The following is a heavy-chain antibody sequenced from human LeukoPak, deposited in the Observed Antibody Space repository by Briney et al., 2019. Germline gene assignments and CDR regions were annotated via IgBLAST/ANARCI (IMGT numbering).Heavy chain of an antibody. CDR2: INHSGST. D-gene: IGHD6-13*01. CDR3: ARAPRISAAGKYFQH. V-gene: IGHV4-34*01. J-gene: IGHJ1*01. Sequence: SETLSLTCAVYGGSFSGYYWSWIRQPPGKGLEWIGEINHSGSTNYNPSHESRVTISVDTSKNQFSLKLSSVTAADTAVYYCARAPRISAAGKYFQHWGQGTLVTVSS. CDR1: GGSFSGYY.